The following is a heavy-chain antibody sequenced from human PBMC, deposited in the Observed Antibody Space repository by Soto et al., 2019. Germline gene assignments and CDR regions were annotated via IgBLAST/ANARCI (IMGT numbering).Heavy chain of an antibody. CDR1: GFIFSSSA. J-gene: IGHJ6*03. CDR3: ARDKKTTVPQGDYYYYYMDV. Sequence: SGGSLRLSCAASGFIFSSSAMTWVRQAPGKGLEWVSGLSAGGSGTYYADSVKGRFTISRDNSKNTLYLQMNSLRAEDTAVYYCARDKKTTVPQGDYYYYYMDVWGKGTTVTVSS. V-gene: IGHV3-23*01. CDR2: LSAGGSGT. D-gene: IGHD4-17*01.